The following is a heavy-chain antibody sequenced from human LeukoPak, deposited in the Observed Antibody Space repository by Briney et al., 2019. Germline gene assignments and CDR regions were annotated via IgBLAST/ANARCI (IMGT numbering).Heavy chain of an antibody. CDR3: ARADFWSGYYASNWFDP. V-gene: IGHV3-21*01. D-gene: IGHD3-3*01. CDR2: ISGSSSYI. Sequence: GGSLRLSCAASGFTFSGYDMNWVRQAPGKGLEWVSSISGSSSYIYYADSMKGRFTISRDNGKNSLYLQMNSLRAEDTAVYYCARADFWSGYYASNWFDPWGQGTLVIVSS. J-gene: IGHJ5*02. CDR1: GFTFSGYD.